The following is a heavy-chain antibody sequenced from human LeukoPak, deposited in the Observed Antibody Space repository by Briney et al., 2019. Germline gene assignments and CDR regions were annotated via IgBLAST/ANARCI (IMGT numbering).Heavy chain of an antibody. CDR1: GFTFSSYA. D-gene: IGHD2-2*01. J-gene: IGHJ6*02. CDR2: ISYDGSNK. CDR3: AKPYCSSTSCLYGMDV. Sequence: GRSLRLSCAASGFTFSSYAMHWVRQAPGKGLEWVAVISYDGSNKYYADSVKGRFTISRDNSKNTLYLQMNSLRAEDTAVYYCAKPYCSSTSCLYGMDVWGQGTTVTVSS. V-gene: IGHV3-30-3*02.